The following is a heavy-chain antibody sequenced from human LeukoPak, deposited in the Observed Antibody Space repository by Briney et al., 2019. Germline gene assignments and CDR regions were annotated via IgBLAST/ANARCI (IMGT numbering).Heavy chain of an antibody. Sequence: PGGSLRLSCAASGFTFTIYAMNWVRQAPGKGLEWVSVIGTSGDNIHYADSVKGRFTISRDNSKNTLFLQMNSLRAEDTAVYYCVRYSQTGDPGYWGQGTLVTVSS. J-gene: IGHJ4*02. CDR2: IGTSGDNI. D-gene: IGHD7-27*01. V-gene: IGHV3-23*01. CDR3: VRYSQTGDPGY. CDR1: GFTFTIYA.